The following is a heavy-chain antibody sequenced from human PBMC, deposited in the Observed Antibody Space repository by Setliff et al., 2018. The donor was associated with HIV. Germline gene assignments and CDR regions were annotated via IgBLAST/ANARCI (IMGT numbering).Heavy chain of an antibody. V-gene: IGHV4-34*01. D-gene: IGHD1-1*01. J-gene: IGHJ6*03. CDR1: GASFSDYY. Sequence: NPSETLSLTCAVYGASFSDYYWSWIRQSPGKGLEWIGEINHSGSTSYNPSLTSRVTMSVDTSKNQFSLRLSSVTAADTAVYYCARTARGYTTIWYRNGLTYYNYMDVWGKGTKVTVSS. CDR2: INHSGST. CDR3: ARTARGYTTIWYRNGLTYYNYMDV.